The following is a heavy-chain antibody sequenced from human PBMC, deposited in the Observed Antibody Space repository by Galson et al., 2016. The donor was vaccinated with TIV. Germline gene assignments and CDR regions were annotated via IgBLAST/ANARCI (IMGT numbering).Heavy chain of an antibody. D-gene: IGHD1-26*01. J-gene: IGHJ3*01. Sequence: SVKVSCKASGYSFPNYNIHWVRQAPGQGLEWMGWINTGNGNTKYSQKLKGRVTLSGDTSATTAYMELNSLTSEDMAAYYCARGIVGASKAFDVWGQGTMVTVSS. V-gene: IGHV1-3*04. CDR3: ARGIVGASKAFDV. CDR2: INTGNGNT. CDR1: GYSFPNYN.